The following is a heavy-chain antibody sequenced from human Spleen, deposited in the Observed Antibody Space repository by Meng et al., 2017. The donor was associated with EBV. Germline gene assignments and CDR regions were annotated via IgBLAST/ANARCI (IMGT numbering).Heavy chain of an antibody. Sequence: QVQLPESGPGLVKPSHTLSLTCAVSGVSISSGAYYWSWIRQPPGKGLEWIGYIYYSGSTYYNPSLKSRVTISIDTSKIQLSLKLSSVTVADTALYYCAGGSGKGRTFQHWGQGTLVTVSS. CDR1: GVSISSGAYY. CDR2: IYYSGST. D-gene: IGHD3-3*01. CDR3: AGGSGKGRTFQH. V-gene: IGHV4-30-4*01. J-gene: IGHJ1*01.